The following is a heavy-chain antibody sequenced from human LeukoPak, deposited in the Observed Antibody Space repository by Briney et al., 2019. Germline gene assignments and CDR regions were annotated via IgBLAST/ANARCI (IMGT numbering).Heavy chain of an antibody. Sequence: GGSLRLSCAASGFTFSSYVMNWVRQAPGKGLEWVSVIYSGGSTYYADSVKGRFTISRDNSKNTLYLQMNSLRAEDTAVYYCARRNYYYDSSGYLDYWGQGTLVTVSS. CDR3: ARRNYYYDSSGYLDY. D-gene: IGHD3-22*01. J-gene: IGHJ4*02. CDR1: GFTFSSYV. CDR2: IYSGGST. V-gene: IGHV3-53*01.